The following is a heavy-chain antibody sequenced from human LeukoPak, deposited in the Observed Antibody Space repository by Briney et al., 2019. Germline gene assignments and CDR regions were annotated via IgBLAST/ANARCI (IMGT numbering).Heavy chain of an antibody. D-gene: IGHD7-27*01. CDR3: AGRTELGRGFDY. CDR1: GFTVSNNY. V-gene: IGHV3-66*01. Sequence: PGGSLRLSCAASGFTVSNNYMNWVRQAPGKGLEWVSSIYNDASTYYADSVKGRFTTSRDNSKNTLYLQMNSLRAEDTAVYYCAGRTELGRGFDYWGQGTLVTVSS. J-gene: IGHJ4*02. CDR2: IYNDAST.